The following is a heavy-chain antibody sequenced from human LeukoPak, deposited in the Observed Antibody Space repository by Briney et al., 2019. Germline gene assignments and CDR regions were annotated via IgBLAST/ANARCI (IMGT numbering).Heavy chain of an antibody. Sequence: SETLSLTCAVYGGSFSGYCWSWIRQPPGKGLEWIGEINHSGSTNYNPSLKSRVTISVDTSKNQFSLKLSSVTAADTAVYYCARGPILTGYYPLYYYYYGMDVWSQGTTVTVSS. V-gene: IGHV4-34*01. CDR1: GGSFSGYC. CDR2: INHSGST. D-gene: IGHD3-9*01. J-gene: IGHJ6*02. CDR3: ARGPILTGYYPLYYYYYGMDV.